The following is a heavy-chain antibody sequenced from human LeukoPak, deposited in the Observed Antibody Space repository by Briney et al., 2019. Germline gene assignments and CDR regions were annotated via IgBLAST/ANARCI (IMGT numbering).Heavy chain of an antibody. CDR3: AREDDMDCSGGSCYYPTDY. CDR1: GYTFTSYG. CDR2: ISAYNGNT. D-gene: IGHD2-15*01. V-gene: IGHV1-18*01. J-gene: IGHJ4*02. Sequence: ASVKVSCKASGYTFTSYGISWVRQAPGQGLEWMGWISAYNGNTNYAQKLQGRVTMTTDTSTSTAYMELRSLRSDDTAVYYCAREDDMDCSGGSCYYPTDYWGQGTLVTVSS.